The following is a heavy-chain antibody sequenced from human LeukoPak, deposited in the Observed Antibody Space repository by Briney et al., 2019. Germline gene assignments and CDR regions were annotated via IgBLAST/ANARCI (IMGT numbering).Heavy chain of an antibody. V-gene: IGHV4-59*05. D-gene: IGHD2-2*01. Sequence: GSLRLSCAASGFTFSNYSMNWVRQAPGKGLEWIGSIYYSGSTYYNPSLKSRVTISVDTSKNQFSLKLSSVTAADTAVYYCARKARSTDWFDPWGQGTLVTVSS. CDR2: IYYSGST. CDR3: ARKARSTDWFDP. J-gene: IGHJ5*02. CDR1: GFTFSNYSMN.